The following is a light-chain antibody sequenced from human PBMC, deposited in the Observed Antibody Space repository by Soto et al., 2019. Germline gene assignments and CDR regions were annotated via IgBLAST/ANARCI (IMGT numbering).Light chain of an antibody. J-gene: IGKJ1*01. Sequence: DIVLTQSPGTLYLCPGERATLSCRASQSVSSGYLAWYQQRPGQAPRLLIYGVSTRATGTPARFSGSGSGTEFTLTISSVQSEDFAVYYCQQYYNWPRTFGQGTKVDIK. CDR2: GVS. CDR3: QQYYNWPRT. V-gene: IGKV3-15*01. CDR1: QSVSSGY.